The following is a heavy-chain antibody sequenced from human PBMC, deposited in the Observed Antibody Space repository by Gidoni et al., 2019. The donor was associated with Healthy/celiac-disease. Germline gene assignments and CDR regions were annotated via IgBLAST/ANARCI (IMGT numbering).Heavy chain of an antibody. CDR3: ARDSGYCSGGSCYSGTFDY. CDR1: GYTFTSYY. D-gene: IGHD2-15*01. CDR2: INPSGGST. J-gene: IGHJ4*02. Sequence: QVQLVQSGAEVKKPGASVKVSCKASGYTFTSYYMHWVRQAPGQGLEWMGIINPSGGSTSYAQKFQGRVTMTRDTSTSTVYMELSSLRSEDTAVYYCARDSGYCSGGSCYSGTFDYWGQGTLVTVSS. V-gene: IGHV1-46*01.